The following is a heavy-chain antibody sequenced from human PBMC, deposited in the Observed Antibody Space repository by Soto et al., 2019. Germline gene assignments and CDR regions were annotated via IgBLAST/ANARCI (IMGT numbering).Heavy chain of an antibody. V-gene: IGHV1-18*01. D-gene: IGHD3-22*01. CDR3: AREANFHYSSGYYAY. Sequence: GASVKVSCKASGYTFTSYGVSWVRQAPGQGLEWMGWISLYKDNTNYAQKFLGRLTMTTDTSTSTVYMDLRSLRSDDTAVYYCAREANFHYSSGYYAYWG. CDR1: GYTFTSYG. J-gene: IGHJ4*01. CDR2: ISLYKDNT.